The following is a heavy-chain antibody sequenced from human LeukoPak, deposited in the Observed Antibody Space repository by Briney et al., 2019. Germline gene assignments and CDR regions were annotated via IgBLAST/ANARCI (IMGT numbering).Heavy chain of an antibody. D-gene: IGHD6-13*01. J-gene: IGHJ6*02. V-gene: IGHV3-30*18. CDR1: GFNFSSYG. CDR2: ISYDGSNK. Sequence: GRSLRLSCAASGFNFSSYGMHWVRQAPGKGLEWVAVISYDGSNKYYADSVKGRFTISRDNSKNTLYLQMNSLRAEDTAVYYCAKGIAAAGTSYYYYGMDVWGQGTTVTVSS. CDR3: AKGIAAAGTSYYYYGMDV.